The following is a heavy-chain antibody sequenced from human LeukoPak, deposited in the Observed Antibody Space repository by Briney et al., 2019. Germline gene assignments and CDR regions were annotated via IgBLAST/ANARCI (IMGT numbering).Heavy chain of an antibody. CDR3: AREGGREYGSGSSDAFDI. V-gene: IGHV1-8*02. CDR2: MNPNSGDT. CDR1: GSTFSSYD. D-gene: IGHD3-10*01. J-gene: IGHJ3*02. Sequence: GASVKVSCKASGSTFSSYDINWVRQATGQGLEWMGWMNPNSGDTGYTQRFQGRVTMTRDTSISTAYMELSSLRSEDTAVYYCAREGGREYGSGSSDAFDIWGQGTMVTVSS.